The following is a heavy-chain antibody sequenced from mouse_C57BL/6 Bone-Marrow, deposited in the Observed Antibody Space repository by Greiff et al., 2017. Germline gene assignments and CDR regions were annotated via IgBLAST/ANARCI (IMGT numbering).Heavy chain of an antibody. Sequence: QVQLKQSGAELVKPGASVKLSCKASGYTFTSYWMQWVKQRPGQGLEWIGEIDPSDSYTNYNQKFKGKATLTVDTSSSTAYMQLSSLTSEDSAVYYCANSNPPEDYAMDYWGQGTSVTVSS. CDR1: GYTFTSYW. CDR2: IDPSDSYT. J-gene: IGHJ4*01. D-gene: IGHD2-5*01. CDR3: ANSNPPEDYAMDY. V-gene: IGHV1-50*01.